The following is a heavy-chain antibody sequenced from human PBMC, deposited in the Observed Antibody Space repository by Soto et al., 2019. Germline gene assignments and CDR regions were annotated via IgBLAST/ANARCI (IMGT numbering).Heavy chain of an antibody. V-gene: IGHV4-4*02. CDR1: SGSISSSNW. D-gene: IGHD2-2*01. J-gene: IGHJ6*03. CDR2: IYHSGST. CDR3: ARRSMPSPVYYYYYMDV. Sequence: QVQLQESGPGLVKPSGTLSLTCAVSSGSISSSNWWSWVRQPPGKGLEWIGEIYHSGSTNYNPSLKSRVTISVDKSKNQFSLKLSSVTAADTAVYYCARRSMPSPVYYYYYMDVWGKGTTVTVSS.